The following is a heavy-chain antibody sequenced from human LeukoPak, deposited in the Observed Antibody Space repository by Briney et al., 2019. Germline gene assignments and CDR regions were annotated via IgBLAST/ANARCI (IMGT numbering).Heavy chain of an antibody. Sequence: SSVKVSCKASGGTFSSYAISWARQAPGQGLEWMGGIIPIFGTANYAQKFQGRVTITADESTSTAYMELSSLRSEDTAVYYCARDRGGLEWLLYRSGWFDPWGQGTLVTVSS. J-gene: IGHJ5*02. CDR3: ARDRGGLEWLLYRSGWFDP. V-gene: IGHV1-69*01. CDR1: GGTFSSYA. CDR2: IIPIFGTA. D-gene: IGHD3-3*01.